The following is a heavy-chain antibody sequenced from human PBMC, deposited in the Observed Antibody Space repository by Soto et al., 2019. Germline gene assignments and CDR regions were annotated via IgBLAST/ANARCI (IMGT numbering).Heavy chain of an antibody. CDR1: GGSFSGYY. CDR3: ARGGAAADLYYYYGMDV. V-gene: IGHV4-34*01. J-gene: IGHJ6*02. Sequence: PETLSLTCAVYGGSFSGYYWSWIRQPPGKGLEWIGEINHSGSTNYNPSLKSRVTISVDTSKNQFSLKLSSVTAADTAVYYCARGGAAADLYYYYGMDVWGQGTTVT. D-gene: IGHD6-13*01. CDR2: INHSGST.